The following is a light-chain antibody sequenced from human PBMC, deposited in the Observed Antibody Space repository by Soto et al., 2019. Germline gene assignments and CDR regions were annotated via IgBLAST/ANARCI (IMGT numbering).Light chain of an antibody. V-gene: IGKV3D-15*01. Sequence: EIVMTQSPATLSVSPGERATLSCRASQSVSSNLAWYQQKPGQAPRLLIYGASTRATGIPDRFSGSGTGTDFTLTISDVQPEDFALYYCHQRQSWPRTFGQGTKV. CDR1: QSVSSN. J-gene: IGKJ1*01. CDR2: GAS. CDR3: HQRQSWPRT.